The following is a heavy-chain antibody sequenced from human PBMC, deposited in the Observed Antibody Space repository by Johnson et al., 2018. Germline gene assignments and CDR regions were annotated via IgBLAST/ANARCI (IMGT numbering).Heavy chain of an antibody. CDR3: ARGERDYDFWGGYRKYCYYYGMDV. CDR1: GGTFSSYA. J-gene: IGHJ6*02. CDR2: LISIFGTA. V-gene: IGHV1-69*01. D-gene: IGHD3-3*01. Sequence: QVQLVESGAEVKKPGSSVKVSCKASGGTFSSYAISWVRQAPGQGLEWMGGLISIFGTANSAQKFQGRVTITADESTSTAYIELSSLRSEDTAVDYCARGERDYDFWGGYRKYCYYYGMDVWGQGTTVTVSS.